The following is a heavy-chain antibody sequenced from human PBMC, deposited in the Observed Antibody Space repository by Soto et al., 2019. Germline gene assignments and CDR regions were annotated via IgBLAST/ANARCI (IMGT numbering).Heavy chain of an antibody. Sequence: EVRLEESGGGLVQPGRSLRLSCAASGFTFDDYAMHWVRQAPGEGLEWVAGISWNSGSRDYGDSVEGRFTISRDNAKNTLYLQMDNLRPEDTAFYYCAKDKSILSTVFGFWGQGTLVSVCS. J-gene: IGHJ4*02. D-gene: IGHD2-21*01. CDR3: AKDKSILSTVFGF. CDR2: ISWNSGSR. CDR1: GFTFDDYA. V-gene: IGHV3-9*01.